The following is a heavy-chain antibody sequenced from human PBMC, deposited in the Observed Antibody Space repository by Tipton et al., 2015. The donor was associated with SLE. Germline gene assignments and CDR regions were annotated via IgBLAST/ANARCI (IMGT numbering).Heavy chain of an antibody. Sequence: QLVQSGPEVKKPGASVKVSCKASGYTFTSYAMHWVRQDPGQRLEWMGWINAGNGNTKYSQKFQGRVTITRDTSASTAYMELSSLRSEDTAVYYCASGMTDYYYMDVWGKGTTVTVSS. D-gene: IGHD1-26*01. CDR2: INAGNGNT. V-gene: IGHV1-3*01. CDR1: GYTFTSYA. CDR3: ASGMTDYYYMDV. J-gene: IGHJ6*03.